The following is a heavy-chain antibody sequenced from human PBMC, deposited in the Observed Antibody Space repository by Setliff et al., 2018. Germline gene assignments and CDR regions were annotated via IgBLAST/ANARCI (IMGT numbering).Heavy chain of an antibody. CDR2: I. J-gene: IGHJ4*02. CDR1: GFTFSSYS. Sequence: PGGSLRLSCAASGFTFSSYSMNWVRQAPGKGLEWVSYIYYADSVKGRFTISRDNAKNSLYLQMNSLRAEDTAVYYCARVYDFWSGYYIPGYFDYWGQGTLVTVSS. D-gene: IGHD3-3*01. CDR3: ARVYDFWSGYYIPGYFDY. V-gene: IGHV3-48*01.